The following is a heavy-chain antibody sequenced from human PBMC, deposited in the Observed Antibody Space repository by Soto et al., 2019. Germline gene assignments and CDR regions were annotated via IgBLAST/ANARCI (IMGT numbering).Heavy chain of an antibody. J-gene: IGHJ4*02. Sequence: SETLSLTCTVSGGSVSSGSYYWSWIRQPPGKGLEWIGYIYYSGSTNYNPSLKSRVTISVDTSKNQFSLKLSSVTAADTAVYYCARNKRRIAARPWFVDYWGQGTLVTVSS. CDR1: GGSVSSGSYY. V-gene: IGHV4-61*01. CDR3: ARNKRRIAARPWFVDY. CDR2: IYYSGST. D-gene: IGHD6-6*01.